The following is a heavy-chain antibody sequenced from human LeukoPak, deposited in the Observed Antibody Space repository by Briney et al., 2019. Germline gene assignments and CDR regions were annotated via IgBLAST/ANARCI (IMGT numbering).Heavy chain of an antibody. J-gene: IGHJ4*02. CDR3: ASMSSSHDV. Sequence: SETLSLTCAVYGGAFSGYYWSWIRKPPGKGLEWIGEINHSGSTNYNPSLKSRVTISVDTSKNQFSLKLSSVTAADTAVYYCASMSSSHDVWGQGTLVTVSS. CDR2: INHSGST. CDR1: GGAFSGYY. D-gene: IGHD6-13*01. V-gene: IGHV4-34*01.